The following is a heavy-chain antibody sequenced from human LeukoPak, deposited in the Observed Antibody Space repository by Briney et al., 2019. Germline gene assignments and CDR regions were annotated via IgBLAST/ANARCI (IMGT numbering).Heavy chain of an antibody. D-gene: IGHD3-3*01. CDR2: IYYSGST. V-gene: IGHV4-59*01. Sequence: SETLSLTCTVSGGSISSYYWSWLRQPPGKGLEWIGYIYYSGSTNYNPSLKSRVTISVDTSKNQFSLKLSSVTAADTAVYYCARAVHITIFGVVTPQYMDVWGKGTTVTVSS. J-gene: IGHJ6*03. CDR1: GGSISSYY. CDR3: ARAVHITIFGVVTPQYMDV.